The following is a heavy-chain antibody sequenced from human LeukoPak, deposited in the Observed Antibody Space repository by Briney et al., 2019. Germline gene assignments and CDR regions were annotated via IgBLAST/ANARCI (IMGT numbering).Heavy chain of an antibody. CDR1: GYTFSGYY. D-gene: IGHD6-19*01. CDR2: IDPNSGAA. Sequence: ASVKVSCKTLGYTFSGYYIHWVRQAPGQGLEWMGWIDPNSGAANYEKRFQGRVTMTRDISINTVYLEVRSDDTAVYYCARGERWLVRYWGQGTLVIVSS. CDR3: ARGERWLVRY. J-gene: IGHJ4*02. V-gene: IGHV1-2*02.